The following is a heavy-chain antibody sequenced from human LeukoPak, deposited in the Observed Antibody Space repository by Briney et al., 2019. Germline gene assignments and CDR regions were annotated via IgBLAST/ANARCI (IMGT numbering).Heavy chain of an antibody. J-gene: IGHJ5*02. CDR1: GGTFSSYA. Sequence: EASVKVSCKASGGTFSSYAISWVRQAPGQGLEWMGRIIPILGIANYAQKFQGRVTITADKSTSTAYMELSSLRSEDTAVYYCARGRLQAKPRLSNWFDPWGQGTLVTVSS. CDR3: ARGRLQAKPRLSNWFDP. V-gene: IGHV1-69*04. D-gene: IGHD4/OR15-4a*01. CDR2: IIPILGIA.